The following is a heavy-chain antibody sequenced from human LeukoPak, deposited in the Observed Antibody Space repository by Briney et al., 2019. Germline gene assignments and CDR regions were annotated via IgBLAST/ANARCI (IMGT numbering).Heavy chain of an antibody. CDR3: VRDFYTDYYHSYGDDFDF. J-gene: IGHJ4*02. Sequence: QPGGSLRLSCAASGFNFNTYSMNWVRQRPGRGLEWVSRISPEGSTTTYADSVKDRFTISRDNAKNTLFLQMNSLRAEDTAVYYCVRDFYTDYYHSYGDDFDFWGQGTLVTVSS. CDR1: GFNFNTYS. V-gene: IGHV3-74*01. CDR2: ISPEGSTT. D-gene: IGHD3-22*01.